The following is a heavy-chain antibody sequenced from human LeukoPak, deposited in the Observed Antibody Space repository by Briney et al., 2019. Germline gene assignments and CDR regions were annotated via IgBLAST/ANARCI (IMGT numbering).Heavy chain of an antibody. Sequence: ASVKVSCKASGYTFTGYYMHWVRQAPGQGLEWMGWINPNSGGTNYAQKFQGRVTMTRDTSISTAYMELSRLRSDDTAVYYCARGSVDQQLVLGYYYYYMDVWGKGTTVTVSS. CDR1: GYTFTGYY. CDR3: ARGSVDQQLVLGYYYYYMDV. D-gene: IGHD6-6*01. CDR2: INPNSGGT. J-gene: IGHJ6*03. V-gene: IGHV1-2*02.